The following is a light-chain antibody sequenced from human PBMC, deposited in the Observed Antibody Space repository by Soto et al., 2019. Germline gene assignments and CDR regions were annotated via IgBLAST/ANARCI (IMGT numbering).Light chain of an antibody. Sequence: QSALTQPASVSGSLGQSITISCTGTNRDDGVYNYVSWYQQYPGTAPKVMISEVTNRPSGVSNRFSGSKAGNTASLTISGLQAEDEADYYCSSYTTSNTWVFGGGTKLTVL. CDR1: NRDDGVYNY. CDR2: EVT. CDR3: SSYTTSNTWV. J-gene: IGLJ3*02. V-gene: IGLV2-14*01.